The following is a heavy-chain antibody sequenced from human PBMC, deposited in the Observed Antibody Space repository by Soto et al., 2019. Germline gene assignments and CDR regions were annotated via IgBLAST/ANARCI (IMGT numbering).Heavy chain of an antibody. J-gene: IGHJ4*02. CDR2: IYYSGST. V-gene: IGHV4-59*02. CDR1: GDSVSSYY. D-gene: IGHD3-9*01. Sequence: QVQLQESGPGLVKPSETLSLTCTVSGDSVSSYYWSWIRQPPGKGLEWIGYIYYSGSTNYNPSLKSRVTISVDTSKNQFSLKLSSVTAADTAVYYCARSHDILTGFSSPHFDYWGQGTRVTVSS. CDR3: ARSHDILTGFSSPHFDY.